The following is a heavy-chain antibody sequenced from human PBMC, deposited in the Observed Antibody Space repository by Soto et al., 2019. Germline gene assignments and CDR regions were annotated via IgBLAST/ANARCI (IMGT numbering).Heavy chain of an antibody. V-gene: IGHV3-30-3*01. CDR3: ARPYCRSTRCYLYYYGMDV. J-gene: IGHJ6*02. D-gene: IGHD2-2*01. CDR1: GFTFSVSA. CDR2: ISSDGSHQ. Sequence: QVQVVESGGGVVQPGTSLRLSCAASGFTFSVSAIHWVRQAPGKGLEWVAVISSDGSHQYYADSVRGRFTISRDNPKNTLYLQMNSLRAEDTAVYYCARPYCRSTRCYLYYYGMDVCGPGTTVTVSS.